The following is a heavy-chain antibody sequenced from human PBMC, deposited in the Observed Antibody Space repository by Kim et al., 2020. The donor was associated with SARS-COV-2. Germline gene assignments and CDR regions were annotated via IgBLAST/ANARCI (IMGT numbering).Heavy chain of an antibody. Sequence: GGSLRLSCAASGFIVSSDYMSWVRQAPGKGLEWVSVIYSGGSTYYADSVKGRFTISRDNSRNTLYLQMNSLRADDTAVYYCARHDWFDSWGRGTLVTVSS. J-gene: IGHJ5*01. CDR3: ARHDWFDS. CDR1: GFIVSSDY. V-gene: IGHV3-53*01. CDR2: IYSGGST.